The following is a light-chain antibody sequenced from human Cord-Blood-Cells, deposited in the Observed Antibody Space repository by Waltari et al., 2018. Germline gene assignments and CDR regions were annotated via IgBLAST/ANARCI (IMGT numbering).Light chain of an antibody. CDR3: QQYYSTPPT. Sequence: DIVMTQSPDSLAVSLGERATLNCKFSQSVLYSTNNKNYLAWYQQKPGQPPKLLIYWASTRESGVPDRFSGSGSGTDFTLTISSLQAEDVAVYYCQQYYSTPPTFGQETKVEIK. V-gene: IGKV4-1*01. CDR2: WAS. CDR1: QSVLYSTNNKNY. J-gene: IGKJ1*01.